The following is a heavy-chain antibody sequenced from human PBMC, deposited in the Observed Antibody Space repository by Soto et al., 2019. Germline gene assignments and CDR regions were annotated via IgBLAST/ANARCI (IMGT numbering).Heavy chain of an antibody. CDR3: ARHENSSSENLFDY. V-gene: IGHV4-39*01. CDR1: GGSISSSSYY. Sequence: SETLSLTCTVSGGSISSSSYYWGWIRQPPGKGLEWIGSIYYSGSTYYNPSLKSRVTISVDTSKNQFSLKLSSVTAADTAVYYCARHENSSSENLFDYWGQGTLVTVSS. CDR2: IYYSGST. J-gene: IGHJ4*02. D-gene: IGHD6-13*01.